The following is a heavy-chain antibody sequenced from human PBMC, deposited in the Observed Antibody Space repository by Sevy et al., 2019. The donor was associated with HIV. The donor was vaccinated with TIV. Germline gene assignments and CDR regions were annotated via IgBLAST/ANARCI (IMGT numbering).Heavy chain of an antibody. D-gene: IGHD1-26*01. Sequence: SETLSLTCSVSAGSSSSYYRSWIRQPAGKGLEWIGGLYTSGSTKYNPSIKSGVTMSVDTSKAQFSLKQRSVRASDAAVYYCGRGPAGIVEGAHYDYWGQGTPVTVSS. V-gene: IGHV4-4*07. J-gene: IGHJ4*02. CDR3: GRGPAGIVEGAHYDY. CDR2: LYTSGST. CDR1: AGSSSSYY.